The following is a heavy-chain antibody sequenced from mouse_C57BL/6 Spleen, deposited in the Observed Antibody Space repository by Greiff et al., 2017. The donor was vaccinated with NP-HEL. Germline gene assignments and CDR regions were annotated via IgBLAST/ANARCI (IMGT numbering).Heavy chain of an antibody. CDR1: GYTFTGYW. CDR2: ILPGSEST. Sequence: VQLQQSGAELMKPGASVKLSCKATGYTFTGYWIEWVKQRPGHGLEWIGEILPGSESTNYNEKFKGNATVTADTSSNTAYMQLSSLTTEDSAIYCCASGFYWGQATSVTASS. CDR3: ASGFY. V-gene: IGHV1-9*01. J-gene: IGHJ4*01.